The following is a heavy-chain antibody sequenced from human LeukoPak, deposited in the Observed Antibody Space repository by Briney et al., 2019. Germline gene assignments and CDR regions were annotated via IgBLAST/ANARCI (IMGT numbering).Heavy chain of an antibody. CDR3: TRATTLTQYYFDY. Sequence: GGSLRLSCTASGFTFGDYAMSWGRQAPGKGLEWVGFIRIKAFGGTTEYAASVKGRFTISRDDSKSIAYLQMNSLKTEDTAVYYCTRATTLTQYYFDYWGQGTLVTVSS. CDR1: GFTFGDYA. D-gene: IGHD4-17*01. CDR2: IRIKAFGGTT. J-gene: IGHJ4*02. V-gene: IGHV3-49*04.